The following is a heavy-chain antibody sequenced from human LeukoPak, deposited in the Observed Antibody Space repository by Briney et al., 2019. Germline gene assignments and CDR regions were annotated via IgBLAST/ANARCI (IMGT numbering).Heavy chain of an antibody. CDR3: ARDSSWYYYYYYYMDV. J-gene: IGHJ6*03. CDR1: GGSISSSSYY. Sequence: PSETLSLTCTVSGGSISSSSYYWGWIRQPPGKGLEWIGSIYYSGSTYYNPSIKSRVTISVDTSKNQFSLKLSSVTAADTAVYYCARDSSWYYYYYYYMDVWGKGTTVTVSS. CDR2: IYYSGST. V-gene: IGHV4-39*07. D-gene: IGHD6-13*01.